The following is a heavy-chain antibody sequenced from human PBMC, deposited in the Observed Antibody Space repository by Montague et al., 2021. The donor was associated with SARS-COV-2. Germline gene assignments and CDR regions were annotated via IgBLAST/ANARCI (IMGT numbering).Heavy chain of an antibody. CDR2: ISGAGTTI. J-gene: IGHJ4*02. V-gene: IGHV3-48*03. Sequence: SLRLSCAASGFTFDDYTMYWVRQAPGKGLEWISYISGAGTTIYYADSVKGRFTISRDNAKNSLYLQMNSLRAEDTAVYYCARDLVVTDGISDYWGQGTLVTVSS. D-gene: IGHD2-8*02. CDR1: GFTFDDYT. CDR3: ARDLVVTDGISDY.